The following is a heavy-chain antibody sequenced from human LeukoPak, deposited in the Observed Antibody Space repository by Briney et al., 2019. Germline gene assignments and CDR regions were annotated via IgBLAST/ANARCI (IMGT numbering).Heavy chain of an antibody. Sequence: ASVKVSCKASGYTFTSYGISWVRQAPGQGLEWMGWISAYNGNTNYAQKLQGRVTMTTDTSTSTAYMELRSLRSDDTAVYYCARDNVGGSGWSYYYYYGMDVWGQGTTVTVSS. J-gene: IGHJ6*02. V-gene: IGHV1-18*01. CDR3: ARDNVGGSGWSYYYYYGMDV. D-gene: IGHD6-19*01. CDR2: ISAYNGNT. CDR1: GYTFTSYG.